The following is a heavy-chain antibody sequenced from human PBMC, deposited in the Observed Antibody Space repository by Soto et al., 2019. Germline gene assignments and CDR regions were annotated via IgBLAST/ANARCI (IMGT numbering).Heavy chain of an antibody. D-gene: IGHD3-16*02. V-gene: IGHV4-61*01. CDR1: GGSVSSCSYY. J-gene: IGHJ4*02. CDR2: IYYSGST. Sequence: ASETLSLTCTVSGGSVSSCSYYWSWFRQPPGKILEWVGYIYYSGSTNYNPSLRSRVTISGYTSKNQFSLKLSSVAAAYTAVYYCARCNYYYVWGSYLYPPYFDYWGQGTLVTVSS. CDR3: ARCNYYYVWGSYLYPPYFDY.